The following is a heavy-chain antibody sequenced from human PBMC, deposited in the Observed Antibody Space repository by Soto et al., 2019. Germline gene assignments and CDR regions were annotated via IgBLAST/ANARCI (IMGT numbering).Heavy chain of an antibody. CDR1: GYTFSSYA. V-gene: IGHV1-46*01. Sequence: GASVKVSCKASGYTFSSYAISWVRQAPRQGLEWMGIINPSGGSTSYAQKFQGRVTMTRDTSTSTVYMELSSLRSEDTAVYYCARVSSDIALGYGSGREEDWFDPWGQGTLVTVSS. J-gene: IGHJ5*02. CDR3: ARVSSDIALGYGSGREEDWFDP. D-gene: IGHD3-10*01. CDR2: INPSGGST.